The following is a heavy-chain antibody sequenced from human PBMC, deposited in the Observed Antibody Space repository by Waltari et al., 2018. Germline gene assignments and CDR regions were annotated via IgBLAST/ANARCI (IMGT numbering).Heavy chain of an antibody. J-gene: IGHJ4*02. Sequence: QVQLVQSGAEVKKPGASVKVSCKASGYNFTGYYMPWVRQAPGQGLEWMGRINPNSGGTNDAQKFQGRVTMTRDTSISTAYMELSRLRSDDTAVYYCARSAIFGVVINDYWGQGTLGTVSS. CDR1: GYNFTGYY. CDR2: INPNSGGT. CDR3: ARSAIFGVVINDY. D-gene: IGHD3-3*01. V-gene: IGHV1-2*06.